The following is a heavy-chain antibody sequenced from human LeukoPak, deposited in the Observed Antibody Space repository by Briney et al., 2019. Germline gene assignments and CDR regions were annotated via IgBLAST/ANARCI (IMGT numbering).Heavy chain of an antibody. J-gene: IGHJ6*02. CDR1: GGTFSSYA. D-gene: IGHD1-7*01. CDR3: AYITGTTLYYYYGMDV. V-gene: IGHV1-69*13. Sequence: GASVKVSCKASGGTFSSYAISWVRQAPGQGLEWMGGIIPIFGTANYAQKFQGRVTITADESTSTAYMELSSLRSEDTAVYYCAYITGTTLYYYYGMDVWGQGTTVTVSS. CDR2: IIPIFGTA.